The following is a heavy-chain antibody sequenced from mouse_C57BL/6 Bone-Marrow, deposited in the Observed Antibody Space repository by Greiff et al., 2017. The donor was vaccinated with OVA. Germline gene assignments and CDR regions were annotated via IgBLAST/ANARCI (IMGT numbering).Heavy chain of an antibody. V-gene: IGHV3-6*01. CDR2: ISYDGSN. J-gene: IGHJ4*01. CDR3: ARGPD. Sequence: EVKLVESGPGLVKPSQSLSITGGGKGEGRKNNAYWNWIRQFPGNKLEWMGYISYDGSNNYNPSLKNRISITRDTSKNQFFLKLKSVTTEDTATYYCARGPDWGQGTSVTVSS. CDR1: GEGRKNNAY.